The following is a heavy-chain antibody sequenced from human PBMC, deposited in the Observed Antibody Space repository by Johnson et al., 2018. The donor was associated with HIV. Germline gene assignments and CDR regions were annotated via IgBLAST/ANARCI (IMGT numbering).Heavy chain of an antibody. D-gene: IGHD3-16*01. V-gene: IGHV3-NL1*01. CDR2: LYSGGSA. J-gene: IGHJ3*02. CDR3: ARVGRLPSTFDI. Sequence: QVQLVESGGGVVQPGRSLRLSCAASGFTFDDYGMNWVRQAPGKGLEWVAVLYSGGSAYYADSVRGRFTISRDNSKNTLYLQMNSLRAEDTAVYYCARVGRLPSTFDIWGQGTGVTVSS. CDR1: GFTFDDYG.